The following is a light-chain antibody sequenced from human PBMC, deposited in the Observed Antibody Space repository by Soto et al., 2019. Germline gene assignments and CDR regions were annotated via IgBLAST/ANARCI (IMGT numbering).Light chain of an antibody. CDR2: GAS. J-gene: IGKJ1*01. V-gene: IGKV3-20*01. CDR3: QQYGNPPET. CDR1: QSVRSNY. Sequence: EIVLTQSPCTLSLSPGERATLSCRASQSVRSNYLTWYQRKPGQAPRLLIFGASIRATGIPDRFSGSGSGTDFSLTISRLEPEDFAVYYCQQYGNPPETFGQGTKVDIK.